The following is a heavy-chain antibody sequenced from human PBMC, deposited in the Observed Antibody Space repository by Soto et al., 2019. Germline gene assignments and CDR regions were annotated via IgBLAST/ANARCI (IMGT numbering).Heavy chain of an antibody. CDR2: ISWNGGSA. CDR1: GFTFDDYG. Sequence: PGGSLRLSCAGSGFTFDDYGMSWVRQVPGKGLEWVSGISWNGGSATYVDSVKGRFTISRDNAKNSLYLQMNSLRAEDTAVYYCARGGADYYGSGSHLDVWGQGTTVTV. CDR3: ARGGADYYGSGSHLDV. V-gene: IGHV3-20*04. D-gene: IGHD3-10*01. J-gene: IGHJ6*02.